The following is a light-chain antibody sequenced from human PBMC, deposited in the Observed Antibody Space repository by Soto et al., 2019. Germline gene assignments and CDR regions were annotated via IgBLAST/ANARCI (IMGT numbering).Light chain of an antibody. J-gene: IGKJ2*01. CDR2: RAS. Sequence: DTQMAQSPSSLPASVGDRVTITCRASQSVSMWLAWYQQKPGKAPKLLIYRASSLESGVPSRFSGSGSGTEFTLTISNLQPDDFATYYCQHHYPYSPETFGQGTKLEIK. CDR1: QSVSMW. CDR3: QHHYPYSPET. V-gene: IGKV1-5*01.